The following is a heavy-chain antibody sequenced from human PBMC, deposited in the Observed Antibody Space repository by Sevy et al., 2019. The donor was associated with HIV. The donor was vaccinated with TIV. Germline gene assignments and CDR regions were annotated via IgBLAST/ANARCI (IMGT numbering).Heavy chain of an antibody. Sequence: GGSLRLSCAASGFTFSTYWMNWVRQAPGKGLEWVANIKQDGSGKNYVDSVKGRFTISRDNARNSLFLELNSLKVEDTAVYYCATDLFSSSSADVFDIWAQGTMVTVSS. D-gene: IGHD6-6*01. CDR3: ATDLFSSSSADVFDI. CDR2: IKQDGSGK. J-gene: IGHJ3*02. CDR1: GFTFSTYW. V-gene: IGHV3-7*01.